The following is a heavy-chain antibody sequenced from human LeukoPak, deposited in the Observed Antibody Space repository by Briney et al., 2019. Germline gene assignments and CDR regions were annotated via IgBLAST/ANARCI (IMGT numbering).Heavy chain of an antibody. J-gene: IGHJ5*02. D-gene: IGHD1-7*01. V-gene: IGHV1-2*02. CDR2: INPNSGGT. CDR1: GYTFTTYF. CDR3: ARVTSYRYNWNLGWFDP. Sequence: GASVKVSCKASGYTFTTYFMHWVRQAPGQGLEWMGWINPNSGGTNYAQKFQGRVTMTRDTSINTAYMELSRLRSDDTAVYYCARVTSYRYNWNLGWFDPWGQGTLVTVSS.